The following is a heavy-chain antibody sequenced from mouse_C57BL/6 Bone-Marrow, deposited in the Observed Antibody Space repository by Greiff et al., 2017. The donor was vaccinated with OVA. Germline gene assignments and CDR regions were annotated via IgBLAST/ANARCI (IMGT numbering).Heavy chain of an antibody. D-gene: IGHD2-5*01. CDR1: GFTFSDYY. Sequence: DVKVEESGGGLVQPGGSLKLSCAASGFTFSDYYMYWVRQTPEKRLEWVAYISNGGGSTYYPDTVKGRFTISRDNAKNTLYLQMSRLKSEDTAMYYCARPVYSNYDFDVWGTGTTVTVSS. CDR2: ISNGGGST. J-gene: IGHJ1*03. CDR3: ARPVYSNYDFDV. V-gene: IGHV5-12*01.